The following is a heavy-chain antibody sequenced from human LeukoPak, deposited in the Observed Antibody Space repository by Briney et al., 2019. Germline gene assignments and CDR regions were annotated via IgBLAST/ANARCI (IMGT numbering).Heavy chain of an antibody. CDR2: IAWNGGNI. V-gene: IGHV3-9*01. J-gene: IGHJ4*01. D-gene: IGHD6-13*01. Sequence: PGGSLRLSCVASGFSFDDYAMHWVRQPPGKGLEWVADIAWNGGNIGYADSVKGRFTISRDNAKNTLYLKMDSLRVEDTALYYCGKDGQVGAAAYYSDHLGHGTLVTVSS. CDR3: GKDGQVGAAAYYSDH. CDR1: GFSFDDYA.